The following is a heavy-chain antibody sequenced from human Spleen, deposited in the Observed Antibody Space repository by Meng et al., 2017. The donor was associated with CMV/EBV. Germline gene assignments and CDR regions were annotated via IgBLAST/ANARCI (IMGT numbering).Heavy chain of an antibody. CDR3: ARDTTTRSGYSLYYFDY. Sequence: GESLKISCVASGFTFSSYWMSWVRQAPGKGLEWVANIKQDGSEKYYVDSVKGRFTISRDNAKNSLYLQMNSLRAEDTAVYYCARDTTTRSGYSLYYFDYWGQGTLVTVSS. V-gene: IGHV3-7*01. J-gene: IGHJ4*02. D-gene: IGHD3-3*01. CDR2: IKQDGSEK. CDR1: GFTFSSYW.